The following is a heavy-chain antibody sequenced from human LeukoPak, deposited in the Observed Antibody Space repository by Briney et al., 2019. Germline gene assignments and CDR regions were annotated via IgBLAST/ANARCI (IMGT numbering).Heavy chain of an antibody. CDR2: ISYDGSNK. J-gene: IGHJ4*02. V-gene: IGHV3-30*01. Sequence: GGSLRLSCAASGFTFSSYAMHWVRQAPGKGLEWVAVISYDGSNKYYADSVKGGFTISRDNSKNTLYLQMNSLRAEDRAVYYCARESVATTVTTFVDYWGQGTLVTVSS. D-gene: IGHD4-11*01. CDR1: GFTFSSYA. CDR3: ARESVATTVTTFVDY.